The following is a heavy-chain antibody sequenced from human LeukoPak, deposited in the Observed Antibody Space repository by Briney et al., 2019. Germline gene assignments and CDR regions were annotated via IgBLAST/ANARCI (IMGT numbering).Heavy chain of an antibody. CDR3: ARVAGTLYYYYMDV. CDR1: GGTFSSYA. V-gene: IGHV1-69*06. Sequence: GASVKVSCKASGGTFSSYAISWVRQAPGQGLEWMGGIIPIFGTANYAQKFQGRVTITADKSTSTAYMELSSLRSEDTAVYYCARVAGTLYYYYMDVWGKGTTVTVSS. CDR2: IIPIFGTA. D-gene: IGHD6-19*01. J-gene: IGHJ6*03.